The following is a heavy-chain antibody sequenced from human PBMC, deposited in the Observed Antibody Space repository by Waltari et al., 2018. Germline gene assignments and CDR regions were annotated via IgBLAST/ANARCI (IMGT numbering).Heavy chain of an antibody. CDR1: GYTFTDYY. J-gene: IGHJ4*02. CDR3: AKEQWLYYFDY. Sequence: EVQLVQSGAEVKMPGATVKVSCKASGYTFTDYYIHWLQQAPGKGPEWMGRFDPDDESTIFAPRFQGRITITADTSTDTGHMELTSLRSEDTAVYYCAKEQWLYYFDYWGQGTLVTVSS. CDR2: FDPDDEST. D-gene: IGHD6-19*01. V-gene: IGHV1-69-2*01.